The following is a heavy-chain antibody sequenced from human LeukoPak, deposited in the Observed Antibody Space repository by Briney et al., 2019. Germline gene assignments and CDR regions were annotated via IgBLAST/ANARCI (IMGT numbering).Heavy chain of an antibody. Sequence: SETLSLTCTISGGSISSYYWSWIRQPPGKGLEWIGYIYYSGSTNYNPSLKSRVTISVDTSKNQFSLKLSPVTAADTAVYYCARRRTYYYDSSGYPNDAFDIWGQGTMVTVSS. J-gene: IGHJ3*02. D-gene: IGHD3-22*01. V-gene: IGHV4-59*08. CDR3: ARRRTYYYDSSGYPNDAFDI. CDR1: GGSISSYY. CDR2: IYYSGST.